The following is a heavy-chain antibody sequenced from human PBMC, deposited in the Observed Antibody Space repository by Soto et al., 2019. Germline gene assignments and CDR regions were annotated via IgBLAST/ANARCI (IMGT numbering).Heavy chain of an antibody. D-gene: IGHD6-19*01. CDR3: ARGSIAVAGRNQLDY. CDR1: GYFFTSYA. CDR2: INAANGHT. V-gene: IGHV1-3*01. Sequence: QVQLVQSGPEVKKTGASVKVSCRASGYFFTSYAIHWVRQAPGPRLEWLGWINAANGHTKYSQNFQGRVIITRDTSANTVYMEGSSLKSGDTAVDYCARGSIAVAGRNQLDYWGQGPRVTVFS. J-gene: IGHJ4*02.